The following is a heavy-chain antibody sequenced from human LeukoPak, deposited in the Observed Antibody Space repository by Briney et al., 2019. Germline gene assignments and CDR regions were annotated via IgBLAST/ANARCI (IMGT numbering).Heavy chain of an antibody. Sequence: SETLSLTCTVSGGSLSSSTYYWGWIRQPPGKGLEWIGSISNGGSTSYNPSLKSRVTISVDTSKNQFSLSLSSVTAADTSLYYCARRLKGSSGWSIDIWGQGTMVTVSA. CDR1: GGSLSSSTYY. V-gene: IGHV4-39*01. CDR2: ISNGGST. J-gene: IGHJ3*02. D-gene: IGHD6-19*01. CDR3: ARRLKGSSGWSIDI.